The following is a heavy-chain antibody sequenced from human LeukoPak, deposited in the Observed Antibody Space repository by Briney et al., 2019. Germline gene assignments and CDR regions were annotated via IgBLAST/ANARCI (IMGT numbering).Heavy chain of an antibody. CDR3: VKSYGDYALDY. D-gene: IGHD4-17*01. J-gene: IGHJ4*02. Sequence: GRSLRLSCAASGFTFDDYAMHWVRQAPGKGLEWVSGISWNSGSIGYAASVRGRFTISRDNAKNSLYLQMNSLRAEDMALYYCVKSYGDYALDYWGQGTLVTVSS. CDR1: GFTFDDYA. V-gene: IGHV3-9*03. CDR2: ISWNSGSI.